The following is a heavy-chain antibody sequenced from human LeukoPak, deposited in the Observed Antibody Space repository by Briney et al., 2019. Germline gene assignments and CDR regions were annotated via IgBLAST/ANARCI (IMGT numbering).Heavy chain of an antibody. CDR2: IYPNGSNT. V-gene: IGHV1-2*02. CDR1: GYTFTGYY. D-gene: IGHD4-17*01. Sequence: GGSVRVSCTASGYTFTGYYMHWVRQAPGQGLEWVAGIYPNGSNTYYAHTVQGRVTITRDTSISTAYMELSRLTSDETAVYYCARDSPVSYGDYGPYNWFDPWGGGTLVSVPS. J-gene: IGHJ5*02. CDR3: ARDSPVSYGDYGPYNWFDP.